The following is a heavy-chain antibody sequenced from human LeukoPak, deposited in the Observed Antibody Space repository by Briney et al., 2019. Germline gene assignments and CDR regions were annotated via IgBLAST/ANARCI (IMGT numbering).Heavy chain of an antibody. Sequence: LSGGSLRLSCAASGFTFSSYAMTWVRQAPGRGLEWVSYIDSSSSTIYSADSVRGRFTISRDNAENSLYLQMSSLRDEDTAVYYCARAPMVRGVITSFDQWGQGTLVTVSS. D-gene: IGHD3-10*01. V-gene: IGHV3-48*02. CDR3: ARAPMVRGVITSFDQ. CDR2: IDSSSSTI. J-gene: IGHJ4*02. CDR1: GFTFSSYA.